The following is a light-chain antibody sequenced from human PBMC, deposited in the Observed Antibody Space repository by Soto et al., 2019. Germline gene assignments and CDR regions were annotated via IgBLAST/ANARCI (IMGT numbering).Light chain of an antibody. CDR1: SSNIGAGYD. CDR3: QSYDSSLSGRDNVV. V-gene: IGLV1-40*01. CDR2: GNS. Sequence: QSVLTQPPSVSGAPGQRVTISCTGSSSNIGAGYDVHWYQQLPGTAPKLLIYGNSNRPSGVPDRFSGSKSGTSASLAITGLQAEDEADYYCQSYDSSLSGRDNVVFGGGTKLTVL. J-gene: IGLJ2*01.